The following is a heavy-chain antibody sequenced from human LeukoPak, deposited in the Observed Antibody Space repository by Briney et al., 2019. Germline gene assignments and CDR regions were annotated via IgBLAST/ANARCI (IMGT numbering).Heavy chain of an antibody. CDR3: ARDPRGPIDAFDI. CDR1: GYTFTGYY. J-gene: IGHJ3*02. Sequence: ASVKVSCKASGYTFTGYYMHWVRQAPGQGLEWMGIINPSGGSTSYAQKFQGRVTMTRDMSTSTVYMELSSLRSEDTAVYYCARDPRGPIDAFDIWGQGTMVTVSS. V-gene: IGHV1-46*01. CDR2: INPSGGST.